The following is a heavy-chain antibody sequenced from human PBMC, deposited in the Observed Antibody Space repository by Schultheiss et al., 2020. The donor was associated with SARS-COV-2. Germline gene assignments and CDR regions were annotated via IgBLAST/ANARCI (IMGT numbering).Heavy chain of an antibody. CDR2: ISANGGDT. J-gene: IGHJ4*02. D-gene: IGHD4-17*01. Sequence: GGSLRLSCAVSGFTFDDYAMHWVRQAPGKGLEWVSLISANGGDTYYADSVRGRFTISRDNAKNSLYLQMNSLRAEDTAVYYCAKVRGRTVTTVPTFDYWGQGTLVTVSS. V-gene: IGHV3-43*02. CDR1: GFTFDDYA. CDR3: AKVRGRTVTTVPTFDY.